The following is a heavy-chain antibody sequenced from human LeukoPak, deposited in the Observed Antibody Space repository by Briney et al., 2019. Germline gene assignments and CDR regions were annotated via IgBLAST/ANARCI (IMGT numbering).Heavy chain of an antibody. CDR2: ISYDGSNK. Sequence: GGSLRLSCAASGFTFSSYAMHWGRQAPGKGLEWVAVISYDGSNKYYADSVKGRFTISRDNSKNTLYLQMNSLRAEDTAVYYCARESSKEYCTNGVCXXXXXSXXVWXXXXXVTV. J-gene: IGHJ6*02. D-gene: IGHD2-8*01. V-gene: IGHV3-30-3*01. CDR3: ARESSKEYCTNGVCXXXXXSXXV. CDR1: GFTFSSYA.